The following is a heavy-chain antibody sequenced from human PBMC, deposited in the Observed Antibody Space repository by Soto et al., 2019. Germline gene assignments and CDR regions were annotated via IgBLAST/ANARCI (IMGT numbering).Heavy chain of an antibody. D-gene: IGHD2-2*01. CDR3: ARGRRRLVVLAALGETRKGMDP. CDR2: SNPYSGVT. Sequence: QVQLVQSGAEVKKPGASVKVSCKASGYIFTDYYIQWVRQAPGQGLELMGWSNPYSGVTKFAQKLQDLVTMTSDTSISTAYMELSRLRSDDTAVYYFARGRRRLVVLAALGETRKGMDPWGKGTLVTVSS. V-gene: IGHV1-2*04. J-gene: IGHJ5*02. CDR1: GYIFTDYY.